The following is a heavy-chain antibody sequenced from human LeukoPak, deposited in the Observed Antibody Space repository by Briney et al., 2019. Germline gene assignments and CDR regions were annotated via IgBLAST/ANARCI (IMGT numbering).Heavy chain of an antibody. J-gene: IGHJ6*02. D-gene: IGHD2-2*01. CDR2: IYTSGST. Sequence: SETLSLTCTVSGGSISSYYWSWIRQPAGKGLEWIGRIYTSGSTNYNPSLKSRVTMSVDTSKNQFSLKLSSVTAADTAVYYCARGDIVVVPAAPDYYYYGMDVWGQGTTVTVSS. CDR1: GGSISSYY. CDR3: ARGDIVVVPAAPDYYYYGMDV. V-gene: IGHV4-4*07.